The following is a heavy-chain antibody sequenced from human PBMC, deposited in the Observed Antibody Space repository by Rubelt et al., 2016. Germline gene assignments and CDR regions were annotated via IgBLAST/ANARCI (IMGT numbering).Heavy chain of an antibody. CDR1: GFSLRTSGVG. J-gene: IGHJ3*02. D-gene: IGHD1-1*01. V-gene: IGHV2-5*02. Sequence: QITLKESGPTLVKPTQTLTLTCTFSGFSLRTSGVGVGWIRQPPGKALAWLALIYWDDAKRYSPSIMSRLPHHNDTTKNQVVLTMTNMDPVDTATYYCAHSSDVEYNAFDIWGQGTMVTVSS. CDR2: IYWDDAK. CDR3: AHSSDVEYNAFDI.